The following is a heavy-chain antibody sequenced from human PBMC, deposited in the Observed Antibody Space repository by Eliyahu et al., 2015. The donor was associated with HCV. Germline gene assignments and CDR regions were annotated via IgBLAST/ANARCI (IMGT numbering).Heavy chain of an antibody. CDR3: VKDYDVLCRGSSCYFGYFDH. CDR2: ISYDGGVK. J-gene: IGHJ4*02. CDR1: GFTFSTYG. V-gene: IGHV3-30*18. Sequence: QVQLVESGGDVVQPGRSLRLSCXVSGFTFSTYGXXWVRQAPGKGLEWVALISYDGGVKNYADSVKGRFIISRDNSNNTLFLQMDSLSDEDTAVYFCVKDYDVLCRGSSCYFGYFDHWGQGTLVTVSS. D-gene: IGHD3-10*01.